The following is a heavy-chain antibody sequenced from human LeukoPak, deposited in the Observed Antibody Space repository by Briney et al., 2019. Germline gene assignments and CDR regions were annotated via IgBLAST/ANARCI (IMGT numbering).Heavy chain of an antibody. J-gene: IGHJ4*02. CDR2: INTNTGNP. CDR1: GYTFTNYA. Sequence: ASVKVSCKASGYTFTNYAMNWVRQAPGQGLEWMGWINTNTGNPTYAQGFTGRFVFSLDTSVSTAYLQISSLKAEDTAVYSCARVAEYSSGWYDPFDYWGQGTLVTVSS. CDR3: ARVAEYSSGWYDPFDY. V-gene: IGHV7-4-1*02. D-gene: IGHD6-19*01.